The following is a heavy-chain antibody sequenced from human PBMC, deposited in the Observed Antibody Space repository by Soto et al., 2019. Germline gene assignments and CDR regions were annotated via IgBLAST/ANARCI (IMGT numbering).Heavy chain of an antibody. J-gene: IGHJ6*02. Sequence: QVQLVQCGDEVKRPGASVKVSCKASGYTFSNYGISWVRQAPGKGLEWMGWISVYNGDTKSAQKFQGRVTMTTDIFTSTADLELRSLRSDDTAVYFCARDSSGWGEDHFYYGMDVWGHGPTVTVSS. CDR2: ISVYNGDT. CDR3: ARDSSGWGEDHFYYGMDV. V-gene: IGHV1-18*01. CDR1: GYTFSNYG. D-gene: IGHD6-19*01.